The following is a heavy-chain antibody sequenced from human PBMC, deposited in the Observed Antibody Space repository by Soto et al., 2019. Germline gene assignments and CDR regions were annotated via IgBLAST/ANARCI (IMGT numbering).Heavy chain of an antibody. CDR2: IYYSGST. V-gene: IGHV4-59*08. D-gene: IGHD6-13*01. CDR1: GGSISNYY. J-gene: IGHJ4*02. Sequence: QVQLQESGPGLVKPSETLSLTCTVSGGSISNYYWSWLRQPPGKGLEWIGYIYYSGSTRYNPSLKSRVNISGDPSKNHVSLKLSSVDAADTAVYYCARHGPIATAGTVFDDLGKGTPVTVSP. CDR3: ARHGPIATAGTVFDD.